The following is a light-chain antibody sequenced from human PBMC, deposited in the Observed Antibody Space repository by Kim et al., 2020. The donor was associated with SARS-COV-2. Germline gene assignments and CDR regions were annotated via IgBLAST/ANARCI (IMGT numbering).Light chain of an antibody. CDR3: LQHNSYPST. J-gene: IGKJ1*01. V-gene: IGKV1-17*03. CDR2: AAS. Sequence: ASVGARVPIPCRARQGISNYLSWFQQKPWKVPKRLIYAASSLQSGVPSRFSGSGSGTEFTLTVSSLQPEDFATYYCLQHNSYPSTFGQGTKVDIK. CDR1: QGISNY.